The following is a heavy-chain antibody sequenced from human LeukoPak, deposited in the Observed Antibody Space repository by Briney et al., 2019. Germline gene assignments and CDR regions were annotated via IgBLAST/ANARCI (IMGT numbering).Heavy chain of an antibody. J-gene: IGHJ6*03. Sequence: PGGSLRLSCAASGFTFSSYSMNWVRQAPGKGLEWVSSISSSSSYIYYADSVKGRFTISRDNAKNSLYLQMNSLRAEDTAVYYCARNNDYGDYDPYYYYMDVWGKGTTVTISS. CDR1: GFTFSSYS. CDR2: ISSSSSYI. D-gene: IGHD4-17*01. CDR3: ARNNDYGDYDPYYYYMDV. V-gene: IGHV3-21*04.